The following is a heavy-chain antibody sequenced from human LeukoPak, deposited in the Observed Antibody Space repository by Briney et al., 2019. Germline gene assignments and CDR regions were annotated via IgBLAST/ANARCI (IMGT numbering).Heavy chain of an antibody. CDR2: INPNSGGT. J-gene: IGHJ5*02. Sequence: ASVKVSCKASGYTFTGYYMHWVRQAPGQGLEWMGWINPNSGGTNYAQKFQGRVTMTRDTSISTAYMELSRLRSDDTAVYYCARPAKALRGSNWLDPWGQGTLVTVSS. D-gene: IGHD1-26*01. CDR1: GYTFTGYY. CDR3: ARPAKALRGSNWLDP. V-gene: IGHV1-2*02.